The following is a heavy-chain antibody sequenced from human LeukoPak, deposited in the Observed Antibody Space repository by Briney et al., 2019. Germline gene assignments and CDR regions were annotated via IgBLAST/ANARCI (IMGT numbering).Heavy chain of an antibody. CDR1: GFTFSSYS. D-gene: IGHD5-12*01. CDR2: ISSSSSYI. V-gene: IGHV3-21*01. CDR3: AREMGYGNDAFDI. J-gene: IGHJ3*02. Sequence: PWGSLRLSCAASGFTFSSYSMNWVRQAPGKGLEWVSSISSSSSYIYYADSVKGRFTISRDNAKNSLYLQMNSLRAEDTAVYYCAREMGYGNDAFDIWGQGTMVTVSS.